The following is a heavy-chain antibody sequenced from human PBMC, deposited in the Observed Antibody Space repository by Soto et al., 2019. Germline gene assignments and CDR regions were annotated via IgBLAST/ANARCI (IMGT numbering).Heavy chain of an antibody. CDR2: IYTSGST. CDR1: GGSISSYY. CDR3: ASLYYYDSSGYYGYYFDY. J-gene: IGHJ4*02. D-gene: IGHD3-22*01. V-gene: IGHV4-4*07. Sequence: PSETLSLTCTVSGGSISSYYWSWIRQPAGKGLEWIGRIYTSGSTNYNPSLKSRVTMSVDTSKNQFSLKLSSVTAADTAVYYCASLYYYDSSGYYGYYFDYWGQGTLVTVSS.